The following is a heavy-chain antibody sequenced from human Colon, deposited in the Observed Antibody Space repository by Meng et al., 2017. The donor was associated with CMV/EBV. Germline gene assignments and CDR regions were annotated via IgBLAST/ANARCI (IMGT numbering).Heavy chain of an antibody. D-gene: IGHD3-10*01. CDR3: AKRAWFGELLYLDN. Sequence: ASVKVSCKASGYTFTDYYMHWVRQAPGQGLEWMGWINPNNGGTNYAQKFQDRVTMTRDTSASTVYMDLSRLRSDDTAVYYCAKRAWFGELLYLDNWGQGTLVTVS. CDR2: INPNNGGT. J-gene: IGHJ4*02. CDR1: GYTFTDYY. V-gene: IGHV1-2*02.